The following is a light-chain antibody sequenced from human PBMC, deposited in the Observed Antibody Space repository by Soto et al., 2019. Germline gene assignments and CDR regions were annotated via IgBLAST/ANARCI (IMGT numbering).Light chain of an antibody. V-gene: IGKV1-5*03. J-gene: IGKJ1*01. CDR1: QSISSY. CDR3: QQYSDYPRT. CDR2: KAS. Sequence: DIQMTQSPSSLSASVGDRVTITCRASQSISSYLNWYQQKPGKAPKLLIYKASTLKSGVPSRFRGSGSGTEFTLTISSLQPDDFATYYCQQYSDYPRTFGQGTKVDIK.